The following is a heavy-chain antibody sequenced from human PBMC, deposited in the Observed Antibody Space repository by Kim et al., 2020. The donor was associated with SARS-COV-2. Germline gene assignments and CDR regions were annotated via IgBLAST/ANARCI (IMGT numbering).Heavy chain of an antibody. CDR1: GFTFSSYS. Sequence: GGSLRLSCAASGFTFSSYSMNWVRQAPGKGLEWVSSISSSSSYIYYADSVKGRFTISRDNAKNSLYLQMNSLRAEDTAVYYCARDPQIWHSSGNDAFDIWGQGTMVTVSS. CDR2: ISSSSSYI. CDR3: ARDPQIWHSSGNDAFDI. J-gene: IGHJ3*02. V-gene: IGHV3-21*01. D-gene: IGHD6-19*01.